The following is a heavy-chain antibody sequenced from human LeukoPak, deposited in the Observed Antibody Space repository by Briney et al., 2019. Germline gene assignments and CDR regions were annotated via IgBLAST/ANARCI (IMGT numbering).Heavy chain of an antibody. V-gene: IGHV3-21*01. J-gene: IGHJ4*02. CDR1: GFTFSSYT. CDR3: ARVANLGAGSFDH. Sequence: PGGSLRLSCAASGFTFSSYTMNWVRQAPGKGLEWVSSISSSSSCIYYADSVKGRFTISRDNAKNSLYLQMNSLRAEDTAVYYCARVANLGAGSFDHWGQGTLVTVSS. CDR2: ISSSSSCI. D-gene: IGHD1-26*01.